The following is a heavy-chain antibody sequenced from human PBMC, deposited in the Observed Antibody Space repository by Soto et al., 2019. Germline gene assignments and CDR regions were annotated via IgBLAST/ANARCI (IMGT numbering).Heavy chain of an antibody. Sequence: SETLYLTCAVYGGSFSGYYWSRIRQPPGKGLEWIGEINHSGSTNYNPSLKSRVTISVDTSKNQFSLKLSSVTAADTAVYYCARGVKDYDFWSGYYKADYYYYGMDVWGQGTTVTVSS. V-gene: IGHV4-34*01. CDR2: INHSGST. J-gene: IGHJ6*02. D-gene: IGHD3-3*01. CDR3: ARGVKDYDFWSGYYKADYYYYGMDV. CDR1: GGSFSGYY.